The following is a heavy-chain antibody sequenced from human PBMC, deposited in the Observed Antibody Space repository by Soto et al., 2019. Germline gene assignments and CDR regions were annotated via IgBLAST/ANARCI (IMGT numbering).Heavy chain of an antibody. J-gene: IGHJ4*02. CDR3: AKDMGERGYSYGIDY. CDR2: ISWNSGSI. CDR1: GFTFDDYA. D-gene: IGHD5-18*01. Sequence: EVQLVESGGGLVQPGRSLRLSCAASGFTFDDYAMHWVRQAPGKGLEWVSGISWNSGSIGYADSVKGRFTISRDNAKNSLYLQMNSLRAEDTALYYCAKDMGERGYSYGIDYWGRGTLVTVSS. V-gene: IGHV3-9*01.